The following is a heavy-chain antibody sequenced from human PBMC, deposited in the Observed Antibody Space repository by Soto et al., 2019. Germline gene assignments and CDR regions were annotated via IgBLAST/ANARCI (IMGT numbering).Heavy chain of an antibody. CDR1: GGSISTYY. J-gene: IGHJ5*02. CDR2: IYYTGST. D-gene: IGHD3-16*02. V-gene: IGHV4-59*08. Sequence: QVQLQESGPGLVKASETLSLTCTVSGGSISTYYWSWIRQPPGKGLEWIGYIYYTGSTSYNPSLKSRVTISVDTSKNQFSLKLSSVTAADTAMYYCARSGVIADCFYPWGQGTLVTVSS. CDR3: ARSGVIADCFYP.